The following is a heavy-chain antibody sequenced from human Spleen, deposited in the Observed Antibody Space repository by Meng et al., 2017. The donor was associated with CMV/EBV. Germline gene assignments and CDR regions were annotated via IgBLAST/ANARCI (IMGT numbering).Heavy chain of an antibody. CDR1: GYTFSDYY. D-gene: IGHD1-7*01. Sequence: ASVKVSCKASGYTFSDYYVHWVRQVPGQGLVWMGSINPNTGDTNYAQKFTGRVTMTRDTSITTAYMELSRLRSDDTAVYYCARAVTGTTFDYWGQGTLVTVSS. V-gene: IGHV1-2*02. CDR3: ARAVTGTTFDY. CDR2: INPNTGDT. J-gene: IGHJ4*02.